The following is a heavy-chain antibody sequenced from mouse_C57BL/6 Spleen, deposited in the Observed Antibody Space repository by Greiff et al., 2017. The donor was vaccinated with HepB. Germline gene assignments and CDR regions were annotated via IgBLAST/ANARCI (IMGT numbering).Heavy chain of an antibody. CDR3: GIDQWLTAMDY. J-gene: IGHJ4*01. V-gene: IGHV5-4*01. CDR2: ISDGGSYN. Sequence: EVKLVESGGGLVKPGGSLKLSCAASGFTFSSYAMSWVRQTPEKRLEWVATISDGGSYNYYQDNVKGRFTISRDNAKNNMYLQMCHLKSEDTAMYYCGIDQWLTAMDYWGQGTSVTVSA. CDR1: GFTFSSYA. D-gene: IGHD3-3*01.